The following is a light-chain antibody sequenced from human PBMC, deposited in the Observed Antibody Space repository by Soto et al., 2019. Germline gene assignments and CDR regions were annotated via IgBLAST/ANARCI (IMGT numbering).Light chain of an antibody. Sequence: EIVLTQSPGALSLSPGERATLYCRASQSVSSTYLAWYQQKPGQAPRLLIYGASSRATGIPDRFSGSGSGTDFTLTISRLEPEDLAVYYCQQYESFPLSFGGGTKVEIK. V-gene: IGKV3-20*01. CDR2: GAS. J-gene: IGKJ4*01. CDR1: QSVSSTY. CDR3: QQYESFPLS.